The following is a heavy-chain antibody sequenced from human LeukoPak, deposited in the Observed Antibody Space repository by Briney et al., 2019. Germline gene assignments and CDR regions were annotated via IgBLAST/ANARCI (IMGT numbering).Heavy chain of an antibody. V-gene: IGHV4-59*01. D-gene: IGHD6-25*01. J-gene: IGHJ5*02. Sequence: PSETLSLTCTVSGGSISRYYWSWIRQPPGKGLEWIGYIYYSGSTNYNPSLKSRVTISVDTSKNQFSLKLSSVTAADTAVYYCARAGIAAGFVWFDPWGQGTLVTVSS. CDR3: ARAGIAAGFVWFDP. CDR2: IYYSGST. CDR1: GGSISRYY.